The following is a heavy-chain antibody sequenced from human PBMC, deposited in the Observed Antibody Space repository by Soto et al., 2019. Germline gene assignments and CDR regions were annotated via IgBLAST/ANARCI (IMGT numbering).Heavy chain of an antibody. Sequence: ASVKVSCKASGYTFTSYYMHWVRQAPGQGLEWMGIINPSGGSTSYAQKFQGRVTMTRDTSTSTVYMELSSLRSEDTAVYYCASGGAAQYSSSSNWFDPWGQGTLVTVPQ. CDR3: ASGGAAQYSSSSNWFDP. CDR2: INPSGGST. J-gene: IGHJ5*02. D-gene: IGHD6-13*01. V-gene: IGHV1-46*01. CDR1: GYTFTSYY.